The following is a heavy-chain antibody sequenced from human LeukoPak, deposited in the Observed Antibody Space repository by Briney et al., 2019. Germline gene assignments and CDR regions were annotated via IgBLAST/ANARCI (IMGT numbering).Heavy chain of an antibody. CDR3: AAWGYDLSTDNSSFAF. CDR2: IYYTGST. D-gene: IGHD5-12*01. CDR1: GGSINTYH. V-gene: IGHV4-59*01. J-gene: IGHJ4*02. Sequence: PSETLSLTCTVSGGSINTYHWSWIRQLPRKGLEWIGYIYYTGSTNYNPSLKNRVSTSLDTSKNQFSLNLKSVTAADTALYSCAAWGYDLSTDNSSFAFWGQGALVTVSP.